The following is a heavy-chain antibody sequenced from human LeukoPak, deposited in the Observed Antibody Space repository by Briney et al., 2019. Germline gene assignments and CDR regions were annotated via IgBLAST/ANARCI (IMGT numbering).Heavy chain of an antibody. CDR1: GYSFADYY. CDR2: IKPNSGDT. D-gene: IGHD3-10*01. CDR3: ATNILVRDIINWFDP. J-gene: IGHJ5*02. Sequence: ASVKVSCKAYGYSFADYYMHCVRQDPGQGLEWMGRIKPNSGDTRSAQKFQGRVIMTRDTSTGTAYMELSSLRYDDTAVYYCATNILVRDIINWFDPWGQGTLVTVSS. V-gene: IGHV1-2*02.